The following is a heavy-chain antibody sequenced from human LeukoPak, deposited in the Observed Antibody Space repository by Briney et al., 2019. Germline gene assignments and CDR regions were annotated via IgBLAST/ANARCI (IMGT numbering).Heavy chain of an antibody. D-gene: IGHD3-16*01. J-gene: IGHJ4*02. CDR2: IKRDGSGK. Sequence: GGSLRLSCAASGFTFSNYWMSWVRQAPGKGLEWVANIKRDGSGKYYVDSVKGRFTISRGNGKNSLYLQMNSLRVEDTAVYYCARDGDYFDYWGQGTPVTVSS. CDR3: ARDGDYFDY. CDR1: GFTFSNYW. V-gene: IGHV3-7*01.